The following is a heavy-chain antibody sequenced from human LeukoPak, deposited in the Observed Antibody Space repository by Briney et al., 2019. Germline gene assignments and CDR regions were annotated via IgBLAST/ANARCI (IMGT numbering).Heavy chain of an antibody. CDR3: ATEELGYCSSTSCFYYYYMDV. CDR2: INHSGST. CDR1: GGSFSGYY. V-gene: IGHV4-34*01. D-gene: IGHD2-2*01. J-gene: IGHJ6*03. Sequence: SETLSLTCAVYGGSFSGYYWSWIRQPPGKGLEWIGEINHSGSTNYNPSLKSRVTISVDTSKNQFSLKLSSVTAADTAVYYCATEELGYCSSTSCFYYYYMDVWGKGTTVTVSS.